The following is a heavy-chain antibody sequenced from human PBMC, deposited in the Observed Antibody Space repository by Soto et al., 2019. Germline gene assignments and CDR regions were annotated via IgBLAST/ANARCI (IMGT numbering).Heavy chain of an antibody. D-gene: IGHD6-13*01. J-gene: IGHJ4*02. CDR1: GGSFSNYY. CDR3: ARLSGSNWYTVAY. Sequence: QVQLQQWGAGLLKPSETLSLTCAVYGGSFSNYYWIWVRQTPGKGLEWIGEINHSGSTSYNPSLKSRVTISVDTSKNQFSLELISVTAADTAVYYCARLSGSNWYTVAYWGQGTLVTVSS. V-gene: IGHV4-34*01. CDR2: INHSGST.